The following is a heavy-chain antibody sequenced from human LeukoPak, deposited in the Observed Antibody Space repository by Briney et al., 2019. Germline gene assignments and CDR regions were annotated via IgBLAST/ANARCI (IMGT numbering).Heavy chain of an antibody. Sequence: GGSLRLSCAASGFTFSSYWMHWVRQAPGKGLVWVSRISSEGSSISYADSVKGRFTISRDNAKNSLYLQMNSLRAEDTAVYYCARALQLDQPLDYWGQGTLVTVSS. V-gene: IGHV3-74*01. CDR3: ARALQLDQPLDY. D-gene: IGHD1/OR15-1a*01. CDR2: ISSEGSSI. CDR1: GFTFSSYW. J-gene: IGHJ4*02.